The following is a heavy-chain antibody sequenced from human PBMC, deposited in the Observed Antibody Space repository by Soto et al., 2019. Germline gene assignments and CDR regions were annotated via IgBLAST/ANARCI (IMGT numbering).Heavy chain of an antibody. D-gene: IGHD1-1*01. CDR1: GYTXTSYG. CDR3: ARVLQGFMDV. J-gene: IGHJ6*02. CDR2: ISAYNCNT. Sequence: AXSXKVSFMASGYTXTSYGIGVVRQAPGQGLEWMGWISAYNCNTDYEQKLQGRVTMTTDTSTSTAYMELSRLRSDDTAVYYCARVLQGFMDVWGQGTTGTVSS. V-gene: IGHV1-18*04.